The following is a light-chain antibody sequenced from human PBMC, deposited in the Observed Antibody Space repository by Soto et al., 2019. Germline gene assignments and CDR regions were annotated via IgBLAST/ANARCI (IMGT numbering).Light chain of an antibody. Sequence: EIVLTQSPGTLSLSPGERATLSCRASQSVSSSYLAWYQQKPGQAPGLLIYGASSRATGIPDRFSGSGSGTDFTLTISRLEPEDFAVYYCQQYGSSPFYTFGPGTKVDIK. CDR2: GAS. J-gene: IGKJ3*01. CDR1: QSVSSSY. V-gene: IGKV3-20*01. CDR3: QQYGSSPFYT.